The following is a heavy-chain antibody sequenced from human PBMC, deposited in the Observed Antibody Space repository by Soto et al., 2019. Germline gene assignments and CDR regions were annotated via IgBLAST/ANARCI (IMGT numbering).Heavy chain of an antibody. D-gene: IGHD6-13*01. CDR3: ARQPLRHSSSWYWWDAFDI. V-gene: IGHV4-39*01. Sequence: SETLSLTCTVSGGSISSSSYYWGWIRQPPGKGLEWIGSIYYSGSTYYNPSLKSRVTISVDTSKNQFSLKLSSVTAADTAVYYCARQPLRHSSSWYWWDAFDIWGQGTMVTVSS. J-gene: IGHJ3*02. CDR2: IYYSGST. CDR1: GGSISSSSYY.